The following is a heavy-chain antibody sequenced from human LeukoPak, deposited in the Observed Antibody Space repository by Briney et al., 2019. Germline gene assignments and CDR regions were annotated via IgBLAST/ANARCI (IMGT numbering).Heavy chain of an antibody. D-gene: IGHD6-13*01. CDR3: ARLPYSSSWYGREEYFQH. CDR1: GYRFTGYN. V-gene: IGHV1-3*01. J-gene: IGHJ1*01. CDR2: INAENGDT. Sequence: ASVKVSCKASGYRFTGYNIDWVRQAPGQRPEWMGRINAENGDTKYSQKFQGRVTMTTDTSTSTAYMELRSLRSDDTAVYYCARLPYSSSWYGREEYFQHWGQGTLVTVSS.